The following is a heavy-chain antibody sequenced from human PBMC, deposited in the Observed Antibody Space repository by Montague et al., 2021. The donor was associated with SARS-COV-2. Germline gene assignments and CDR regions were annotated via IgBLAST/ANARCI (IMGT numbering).Heavy chain of an antibody. J-gene: IGHJ4*02. CDR1: GGSISSSSYY. CDR3: ARGSRRYYDILTGYFPKPFDD. CDR2: IYYSGST. V-gene: IGHV4-39*07. Sequence: SETLSLTCAVSGGSISSSSYYWGWLRQPPGKGLEWIGSIYYSGSTYYNPSLKSRVTISVDTSKNQLSLKLSSVTAADTAVYYCARGSRRYYDILTGYFPKPFDDWGQGTRGTVSS. D-gene: IGHD3-9*01.